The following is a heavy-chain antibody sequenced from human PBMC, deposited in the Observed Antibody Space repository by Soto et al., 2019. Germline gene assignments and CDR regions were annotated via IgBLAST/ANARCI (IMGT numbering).Heavy chain of an antibody. V-gene: IGHV3-7*01. CDR1: GFSFSIYW. J-gene: IGHJ3*02. Sequence: EVQVVESGGGLVQPGGSLRLSCAASGFSFSIYWMSWVRQAPGKGLEWLANIKQDGNEKYYVDSVKGRFTISGDSAKNSLFVIMDSLRAEDTAVYYCAAYNTARLAAFDIWGQGTMVTVSS. CDR2: IKQDGNEK. CDR3: AAYNTARLAAFDI. D-gene: IGHD1-20*01.